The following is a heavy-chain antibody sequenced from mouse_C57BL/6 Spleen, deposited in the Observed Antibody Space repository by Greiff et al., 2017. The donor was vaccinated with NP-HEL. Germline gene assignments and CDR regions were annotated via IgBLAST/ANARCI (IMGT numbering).Heavy chain of an antibody. Sequence: QVHVKQPGAELVKPGASVKLSCKASGYTFTSYWMHWVKQRPGRGLEWIGRIDPNSGGTKYNEKFKSKATLTVDKPSSTAYMQLSSLTSEDSAVYYCAREDYGSSPYYFDYWGQGTTLTVSS. V-gene: IGHV1-72*01. CDR2: IDPNSGGT. CDR3: AREDYGSSPYYFDY. D-gene: IGHD1-1*01. J-gene: IGHJ2*01. CDR1: GYTFTSYW.